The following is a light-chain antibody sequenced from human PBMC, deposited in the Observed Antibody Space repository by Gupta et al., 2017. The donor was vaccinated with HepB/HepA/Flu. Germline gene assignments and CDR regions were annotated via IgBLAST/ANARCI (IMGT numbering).Light chain of an antibody. CDR2: GAS. CDR3: QQSKYGPPALT. Sequence: EIVMTQSPDTLSVSPGEGATLSCRASQNVNYNLAWYKQRPGQAPRLLIYGASIRATGVTARFSGSGAGTDCTLTISSLQSEDFAVYYCQQSKYGPPALTFGHGTRVDIK. CDR1: QNVNYN. V-gene: IGKV3-15*01. J-gene: IGKJ3*01.